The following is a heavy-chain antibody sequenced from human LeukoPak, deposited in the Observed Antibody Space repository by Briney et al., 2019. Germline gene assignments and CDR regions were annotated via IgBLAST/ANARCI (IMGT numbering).Heavy chain of an antibody. CDR1: GGSISSYY. D-gene: IGHD6-19*01. CDR3: ARDRTPGSSGWYWGLDY. J-gene: IGHJ4*02. V-gene: IGHV4-59*01. Sequence: SETLSLTCTVSGGSISSYYWSWIRQPPGKGLEWIGYIYYSGSTNYNPSLKSRVTISVDTSKNQFSLKLSSVTAADTAVYYCARDRTPGSSGWYWGLDYWGQGTLVTVSS. CDR2: IYYSGST.